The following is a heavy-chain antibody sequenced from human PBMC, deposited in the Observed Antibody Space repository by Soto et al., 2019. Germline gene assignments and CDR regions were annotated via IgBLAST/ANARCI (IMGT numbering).Heavy chain of an antibody. CDR1: GGSINSGDSY. V-gene: IGHV4-31*03. Sequence: QVQLQESGPGLVRPSQTLALACTVSGGSINSGDSYWTWLRQHPEKGLEWIRYINYCGSTFYTPSLKSRIIISVDTSRNQFSLSVSSVTAAGTAVYNCARDAPGVAPYGGQGTLVTVSS. CDR2: INYCGST. J-gene: IGHJ4*02. D-gene: IGHD2-15*01. CDR3: ARDAPGVAPY.